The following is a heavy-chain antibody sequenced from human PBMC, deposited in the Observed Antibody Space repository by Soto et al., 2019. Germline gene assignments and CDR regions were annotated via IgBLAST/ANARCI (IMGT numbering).Heavy chain of an antibody. CDR2: ISTSSTYI. V-gene: IGHV3-21*01. Sequence: EVQLVESGGGLVKPGGSLRLSCVGSGFTFSSYNINWVHQAPGKGLEWVSSISTSSTYIFYTDSVKARFTISRDNAKIALNLQMNSLRGEDTAVYFCARGQGFSYGSSALDIWGLGTMVTVSS. CDR3: ARGQGFSYGSSALDI. CDR1: GFTFSSYN. D-gene: IGHD5-18*01. J-gene: IGHJ3*02.